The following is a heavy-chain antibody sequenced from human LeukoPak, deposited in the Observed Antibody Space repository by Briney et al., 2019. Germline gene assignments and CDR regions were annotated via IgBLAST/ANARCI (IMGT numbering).Heavy chain of an antibody. CDR1: GGTFSSYA. D-gene: IGHD6-13*01. Sequence: ASVKVSCKASGGTFSSYAISWVRQAPGQGLEWMGRIIPILGIVNYAQKFQGRVTITADKSTSTAYMELSSLRSEDTAVYYCARDDVAAAARVFDYWGQGTLVTVSS. CDR2: IIPILGIV. CDR3: ARDDVAAAARVFDY. J-gene: IGHJ4*02. V-gene: IGHV1-69*04.